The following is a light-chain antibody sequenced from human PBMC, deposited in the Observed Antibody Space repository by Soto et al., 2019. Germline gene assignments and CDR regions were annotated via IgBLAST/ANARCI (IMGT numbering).Light chain of an antibody. J-gene: IGLJ1*01. CDR3: AAWDASLSACV. Sequence: QSVLTQPPSASGTAGQVVTISCSGGDSNIGSNSVYWYQHLPRMAPKLLIYYNNQRPSGVPDRFSGSRSGTSASLAIVGLRSEDEAVYYCAAWDASLSACVFGNGTKVTL. CDR2: YNN. V-gene: IGLV1-47*02. CDR1: DSNIGSNS.